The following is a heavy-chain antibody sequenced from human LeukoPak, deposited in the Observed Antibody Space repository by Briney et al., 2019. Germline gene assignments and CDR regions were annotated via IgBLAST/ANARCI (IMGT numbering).Heavy chain of an antibody. J-gene: IGHJ4*02. CDR1: GFTFDDYG. V-gene: IGHV3-20*04. CDR3: ARGGDTAMGYFDY. Sequence: TGGSLRLSCAASGFTFDDYGMSWVRQAPGKGLEWVSGINWNGGSTGYADSVKGRFTIARDNAKNSLYLQMNSLRAEDTALYYCARGGDTAMGYFDYWGQGTLVTVSS. D-gene: IGHD5-18*01. CDR2: INWNGGST.